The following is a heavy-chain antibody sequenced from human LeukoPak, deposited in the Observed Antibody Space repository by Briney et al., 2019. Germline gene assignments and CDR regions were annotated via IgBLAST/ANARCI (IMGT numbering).Heavy chain of an antibody. J-gene: IGHJ4*02. CDR2: INHSGST. Sequence: SETLSLTCAVYGGSFSGYYWSWIRQPPGKGLEWIGEINHSGSTNYNPSLKSRVTISVDTSKNQFSLKLSSVTAADTAVYYCARGLGQMYYYDSSGYAEDYWGQGTLVTVSS. CDR3: ARGLGQMYYYDSSGYAEDY. CDR1: GGSFSGYY. V-gene: IGHV4-34*01. D-gene: IGHD3-22*01.